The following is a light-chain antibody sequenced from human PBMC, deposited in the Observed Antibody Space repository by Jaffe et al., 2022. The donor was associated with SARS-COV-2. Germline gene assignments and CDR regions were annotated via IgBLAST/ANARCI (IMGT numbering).Light chain of an antibody. CDR3: SSYGGSYNWV. CDR1: SADIGIFNL. CDR2: EGS. Sequence: QSALTQPASVSGSPGQSITISCTGTSADIGIFNLVSWYQKHPGKGPKVIIYEGSKRPSGVSYRFSGSKSGTTASLTISGLQPEDEADYYCSSYGGSYNWVFGGGTRLTVL. J-gene: IGLJ3*02. V-gene: IGLV2-23*01.